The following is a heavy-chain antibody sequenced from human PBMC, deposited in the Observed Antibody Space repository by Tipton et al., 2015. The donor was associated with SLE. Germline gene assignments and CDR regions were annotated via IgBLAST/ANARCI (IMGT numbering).Heavy chain of an antibody. CDR3: ARGYYYDSSGYYYVQQDAFDI. J-gene: IGHJ3*02. D-gene: IGHD3-22*01. CDR1: GFIFSSSA. V-gene: IGHV3-30*02. CDR2: IRYDGTEK. Sequence: SLRLSCEASGFIFSSSAMHWVRQAPGKGLEWAAFIRYDGTEKNFADSVKGRFTITRDNSKNTEYLQMNRLRAEDTAVYYCARGYYYDSSGYYYVQQDAFDIWGQGTMVTVSS.